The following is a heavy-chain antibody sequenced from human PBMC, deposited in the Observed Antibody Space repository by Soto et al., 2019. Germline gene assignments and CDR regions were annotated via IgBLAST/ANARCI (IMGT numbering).Heavy chain of an antibody. CDR3: VGSLMSRAMESFDY. CDR1: AGSISRYY. CDR2: ISYTVDA. J-gene: IGHJ4*02. D-gene: IGHD5-18*01. Sequence: HVQLQESGPGLVKPSEPLSLTCSVSAGSISRYYWGWVRQSPGEGLEWIAHISYTVDASYNPSLKSRLTLSLDSSKNQIALSLMSVTAADTAVYYCVGSLMSRAMESFDYWGQGTLVTVTS. V-gene: IGHV4-59*01.